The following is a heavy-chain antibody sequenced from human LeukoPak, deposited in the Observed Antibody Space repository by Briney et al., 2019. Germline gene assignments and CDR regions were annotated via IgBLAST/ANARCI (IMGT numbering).Heavy chain of an antibody. CDR2: ISAYNGNT. Sequence: GASVKVSFTASGYTFTSYGISWGRQAPGQGLEWMGWISAYNGNTNYAQKPQGRVTMTTDTSTSTAYMELRSLRSDDTAVYYCARDSVAYYYDSSGYMPAFDIWGQGTMVTVSS. CDR3: ARDSVAYYYDSSGYMPAFDI. D-gene: IGHD3-22*01. CDR1: GYTFTSYG. J-gene: IGHJ3*02. V-gene: IGHV1-18*01.